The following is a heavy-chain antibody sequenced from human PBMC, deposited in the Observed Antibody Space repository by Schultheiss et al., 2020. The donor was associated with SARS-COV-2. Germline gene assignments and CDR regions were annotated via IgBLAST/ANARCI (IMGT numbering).Heavy chain of an antibody. Sequence: GGSLRLSCVVSGFTFSSYNMKWVRQAPGKGLEWVASISTSSSYIHYADSVKGRFTISRDNAKNSLYLQMNTLSAEDTAIYYCASLYVTSSVAWFDPWGQGTLVTVSS. CDR3: ASLYVTSSVAWFDP. D-gene: IGHD6-6*01. V-gene: IGHV3-21*01. J-gene: IGHJ5*02. CDR1: GFTFSSYN. CDR2: ISTSSSYI.